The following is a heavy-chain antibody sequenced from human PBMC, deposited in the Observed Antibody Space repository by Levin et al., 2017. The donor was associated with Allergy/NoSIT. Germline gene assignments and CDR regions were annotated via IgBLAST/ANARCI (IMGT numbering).Heavy chain of an antibody. D-gene: IGHD3-3*01. Sequence: GESLKISCKASGYTFTSYAMNWVRQAPGQGLEWMGWINTNTGNPTYAQGFTGRFVFSLDTSVSTAYLQISSLKAEDTAVYYCARDPYWSGYGLDAFDIWGQGTMVTVSS. V-gene: IGHV7-4-1*02. CDR2: INTNTGNP. CDR1: GYTFTSYA. J-gene: IGHJ3*02. CDR3: ARDPYWSGYGLDAFDI.